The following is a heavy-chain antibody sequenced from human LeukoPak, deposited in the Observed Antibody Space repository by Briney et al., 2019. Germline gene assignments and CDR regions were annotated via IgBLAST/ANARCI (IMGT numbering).Heavy chain of an antibody. CDR2: IYYSGST. CDR3: AREEVVPAAMGYYYYYGMDV. J-gene: IGHJ6*04. Sequence: SETLSLTCTVSGGSISSGGYYWSWIRQHPGKGLEWIGYIYYSGSTYYNPSLKSRVTISVDTSKNQFSLKLSSVTAADTAVHYCAREEVVPAAMGYYYYYGMDVWGKGTTVTVSS. D-gene: IGHD2-2*01. CDR1: GGSISSGGYY. V-gene: IGHV4-31*03.